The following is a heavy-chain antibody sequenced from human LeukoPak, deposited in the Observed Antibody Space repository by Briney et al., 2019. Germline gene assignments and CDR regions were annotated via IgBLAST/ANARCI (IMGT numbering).Heavy chain of an antibody. Sequence: GESLRISCQGSGYSFTSYWICWVRQMPGRGLEWMGRIDPADSQTNYSPSFQGHVTISADKSISTVYLQWSTLKASDTAMYNCARQLTSGDCDYWGQGTLVTVSS. CDR2: IDPADSQT. CDR1: GYSFTSYW. CDR3: ARQLTSGDCDY. J-gene: IGHJ4*02. D-gene: IGHD1-1*01. V-gene: IGHV5-10-1*01.